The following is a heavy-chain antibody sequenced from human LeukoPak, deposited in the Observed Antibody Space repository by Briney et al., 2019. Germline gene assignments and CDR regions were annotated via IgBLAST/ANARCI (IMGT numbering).Heavy chain of an antibody. V-gene: IGHV3-9*03. CDR3: AKDSGGGYDFGYYFDY. CDR2: ISWNSGSI. Sequence: GRSLRLSCAASGFTFSSYGMHWVRQAPGKGLEWVSGISWNSGSIGYADSVKGRFTISRDNAKNSLYLQMNSLRAEDMALYYCAKDSGGGYDFGYYFDYWGQGTLVTVSS. D-gene: IGHD5-12*01. CDR1: GFTFSSYG. J-gene: IGHJ4*02.